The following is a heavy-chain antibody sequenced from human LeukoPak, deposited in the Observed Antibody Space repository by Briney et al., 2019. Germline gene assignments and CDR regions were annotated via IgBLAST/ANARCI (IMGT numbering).Heavy chain of an antibody. V-gene: IGHV3-7*03. J-gene: IGHJ4*02. CDR2: IKQDGSEK. CDR1: GFSFSTYW. D-gene: IGHD3-10*01. Sequence: GSLRLSCAASGFSFSTYWMSWVRQVPGKGLQWVANIKQDGSEKNYVDSVKGRFTISRDNAKNSLYLQMNSLRAEDTAVYYCARARLTLAREVIIKADYWGQGILVTVSS. CDR3: ARARLTLAREVIIKADY.